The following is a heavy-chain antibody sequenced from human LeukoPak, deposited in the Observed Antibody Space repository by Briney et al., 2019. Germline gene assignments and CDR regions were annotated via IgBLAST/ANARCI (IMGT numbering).Heavy chain of an antibody. CDR3: AKDLNDSSGYGLDDAFDI. J-gene: IGHJ3*02. CDR1: GFTFSSYG. CDR2: ISYDGSNK. D-gene: IGHD3-22*01. Sequence: GGSLRLSCAASGFTFSSYGMHWVRQAPGKGLEWVAVISYDGSNKYYADSVKGRFTISRDNYKNTLYLQMNSLRAEDTAVYYCAKDLNDSSGYGLDDAFDIWGQGTMVTVSS. V-gene: IGHV3-30*18.